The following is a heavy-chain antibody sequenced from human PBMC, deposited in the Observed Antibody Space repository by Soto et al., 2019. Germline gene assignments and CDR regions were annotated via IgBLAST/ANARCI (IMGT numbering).Heavy chain of an antibody. CDR3: ARGEDYYDSSGSTNWFDP. D-gene: IGHD3-22*01. J-gene: IGHJ5*02. V-gene: IGHV1-69*13. CDR1: GGTFSSYA. Sequence: SVKVSCKASGGTFSSYAISWVRQAPGQGLEWMGGIIPIFGTANYAQKFQGRVTITADESTSTAYMELSSLRSEDTAVYYCARGEDYYDSSGSTNWFDPWGQGTLVTVS. CDR2: IIPIFGTA.